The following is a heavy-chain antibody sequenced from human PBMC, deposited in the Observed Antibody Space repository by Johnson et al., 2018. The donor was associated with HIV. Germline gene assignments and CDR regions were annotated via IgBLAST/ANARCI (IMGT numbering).Heavy chain of an antibody. CDR3: AKVSDRSGWYEFGDALDI. V-gene: IGHV3-9*01. CDR2: ISWNSGSR. D-gene: IGHD6-19*01. J-gene: IGHJ3*02. Sequence: QLVESGGGLVQPGRSLRLSCAASGFTFDDYAMHWVRQGPGKGLEWVSGISWNSGSRVYADSVKGRFTISRDNAKNSLYLQMNSLRAEDTALYYCAKVSDRSGWYEFGDALDIWGQGTMVTVSS. CDR1: GFTFDDYA.